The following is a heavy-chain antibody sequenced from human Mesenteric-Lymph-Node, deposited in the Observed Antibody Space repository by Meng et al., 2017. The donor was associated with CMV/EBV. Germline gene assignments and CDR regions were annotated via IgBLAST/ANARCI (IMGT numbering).Heavy chain of an antibody. CDR1: GFSVTTNY. V-gene: IGHV3-66*02. Sequence: GESLKTSCAASGFSVTTNYGTLVRQAPGKGLEWGSVIYSGGSLYYAASVKGRFTISRDNTKSTLYLQMNTLRGEDTAVYYCAKDQMTSGGNSFDSWGQGTLVTVSS. D-gene: IGHD4-23*01. CDR2: IYSGGSL. J-gene: IGHJ5*01. CDR3: AKDQMTSGGNSFDS.